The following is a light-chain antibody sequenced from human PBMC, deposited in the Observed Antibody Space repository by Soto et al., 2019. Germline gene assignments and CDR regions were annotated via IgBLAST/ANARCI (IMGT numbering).Light chain of an antibody. CDR2: GAS. CDR3: QQYNNWPQT. J-gene: IGKJ1*01. CDR1: QRVNTN. Sequence: EIVLTQSPATLSVSPGERATLSCRASQRVNTNLAWYQQRPGQAPRLLIYGASTRATGIPARFSGSGSGTEFTLTISSLQSEDFAEYHCQQYNNWPQTFGQGTKVDI. V-gene: IGKV3-15*01.